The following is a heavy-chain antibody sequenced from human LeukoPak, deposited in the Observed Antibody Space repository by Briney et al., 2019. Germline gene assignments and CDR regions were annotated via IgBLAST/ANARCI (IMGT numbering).Heavy chain of an antibody. V-gene: IGHV4-59*01. D-gene: IGHD3-16*01. CDR1: GGSISSYY. CDR3: ARIIIMSYRYFDY. Sequence: SETLSLTCTVSGGSISSYYWSWIRQPPGKGLEWIGYIYYSGSTNYNPSLKSRVTISVDTSKNQFSLKLSSVTAADTAVYYCARIIIMSYRYFDYWGQGTLVTVSS. CDR2: IYYSGST. J-gene: IGHJ4*02.